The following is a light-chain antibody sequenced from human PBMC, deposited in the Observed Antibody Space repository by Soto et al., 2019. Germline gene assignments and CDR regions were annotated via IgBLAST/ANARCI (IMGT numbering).Light chain of an antibody. Sequence: IVLTQSPCTLSLSPGERATLSCRASQSVGSNYLAWYQQTPGQAPRLLIHGASTRATGIPDRFSGSGSGTDFTLTLSRLETEDSAVYYCHQYASSPLTFGQGTRLEIK. CDR3: HQYASSPLT. J-gene: IGKJ5*01. V-gene: IGKV3-20*01. CDR1: QSVGSNY. CDR2: GAS.